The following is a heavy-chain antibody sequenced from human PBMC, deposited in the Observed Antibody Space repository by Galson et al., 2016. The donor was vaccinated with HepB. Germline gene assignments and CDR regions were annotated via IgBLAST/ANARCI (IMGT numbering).Heavy chain of an antibody. Sequence: SLRLSCAASGFTFSTYAMGWVRQAPGKGLEWVSAISNSGGITYYADSVKGRFTISRDNSKDTLFLQMNSLRVEDTAVYYCAKAPNPGTTLYPLDYWGQGSLVTVSS. J-gene: IGHJ4*02. CDR2: ISNSGGIT. D-gene: IGHD1-7*01. CDR1: GFTFSTYA. V-gene: IGHV3-23*01. CDR3: AKAPNPGTTLYPLDY.